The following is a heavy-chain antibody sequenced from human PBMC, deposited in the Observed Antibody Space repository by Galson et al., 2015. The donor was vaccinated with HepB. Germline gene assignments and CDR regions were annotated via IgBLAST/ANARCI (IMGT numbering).Heavy chain of an antibody. V-gene: IGHV1-69*13. CDR1: GGTFSSYA. J-gene: IGHJ4*02. D-gene: IGHD3-22*01. CDR3: ARAPDYYDSSGYYAPFDY. Sequence: SVKVSCKASGGTFSSYAISWVRQVPGQGLEWMGGIIPIFGTANYAQKFRGRVTITADESTSTAYMELSSLRSEDTAVYYCARAPDYYDSSGYYAPFDYWGQGTLVTVSS. CDR2: IIPIFGTA.